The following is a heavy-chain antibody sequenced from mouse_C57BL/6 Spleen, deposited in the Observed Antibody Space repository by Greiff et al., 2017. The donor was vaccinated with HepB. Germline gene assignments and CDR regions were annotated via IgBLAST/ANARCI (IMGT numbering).Heavy chain of an antibody. CDR1: GYTFTDYE. D-gene: IGHD1-1*01. V-gene: IGHV1-15*01. J-gene: IGHJ2*01. CDR3: TRYTRSRFDY. Sequence: VQVVESGAELVRPGASVTLSCKASGYTFTDYEMHWVKQTPVHGLEWIGAIDPETGGTAYNQKFKGKAILTADKSSSTAYMELRSLTSEDSAVYYCTRYTRSRFDYWGQGTTLTVSS. CDR2: IDPETGGT.